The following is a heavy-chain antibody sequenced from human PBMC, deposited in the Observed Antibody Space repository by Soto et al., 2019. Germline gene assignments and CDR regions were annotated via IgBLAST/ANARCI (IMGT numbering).Heavy chain of an antibody. CDR1: GGSVSSDYYY. CDR2: IYYSGST. J-gene: IGHJ5*02. V-gene: IGHV4-61*01. CDR3: VRESYDSSGYYSRWFDP. Sequence: PSETLSLTCTVSGGSVSSDYYYWTWIRQPPGKGLEWIGYIYYSGSTNYNPSLKSRVTISVDTSKNQFSLRLSPVTAADTAVYYCVRESYDSSGYYSRWFDPWGQGTLVTVSS. D-gene: IGHD3-22*01.